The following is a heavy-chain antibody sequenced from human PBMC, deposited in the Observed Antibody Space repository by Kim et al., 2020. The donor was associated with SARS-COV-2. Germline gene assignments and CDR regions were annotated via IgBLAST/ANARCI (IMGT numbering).Heavy chain of an antibody. J-gene: IGHJ4*02. V-gene: IGHV2-5*05. CDR2: IYWDEIT. CDR3: AHRSGGCWSGYFNY. Sequence: PGTALEWIELIYWDEITRYGPSLKSRLTITKDTSKNQVVLTMTNMDPVDTATYYCAHRSGGCWSGYFNYWGQGTLVTVSS. D-gene: IGHD3-3*01.